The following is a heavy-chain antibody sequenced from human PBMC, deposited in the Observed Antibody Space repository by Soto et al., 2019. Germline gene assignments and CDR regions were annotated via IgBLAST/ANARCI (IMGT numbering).Heavy chain of an antibody. CDR1: GFTFSSYW. D-gene: IGHD3-22*01. CDR2: INSDGSST. J-gene: IGHJ4*02. CDR3: ASAQYYYDSSGRLDY. V-gene: IGHV3-74*01. Sequence: GGSLRLSCAASGFTFSSYWMHWVRQAPGKGLVWVSRINSDGSSTSYADSVKGRFTISRDNAKNTLYLQMNSLRAEDTAVYYCASAQYYYDSSGRLDYWGQGTLVTVSS.